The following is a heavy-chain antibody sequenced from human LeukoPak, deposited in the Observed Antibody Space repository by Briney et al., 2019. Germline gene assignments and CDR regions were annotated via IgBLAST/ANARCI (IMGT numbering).Heavy chain of an antibody. CDR3: AKDAMRGSGYLGY. Sequence: SETLSLTCTVSGGSISSSSYYWGWIRQPPGKGLEWIGSIYYSGSTNYNPSLKSRVTISVDTSKNQLSLKLSSVTAADTAVYYCAKDAMRGSGYLGYWGQGTLVTVSS. D-gene: IGHD2-15*01. CDR2: IYYSGST. CDR1: GGSISSSSYY. V-gene: IGHV4-39*07. J-gene: IGHJ4*02.